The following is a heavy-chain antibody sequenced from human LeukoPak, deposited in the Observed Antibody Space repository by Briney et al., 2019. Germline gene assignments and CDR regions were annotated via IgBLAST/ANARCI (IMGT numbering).Heavy chain of an antibody. V-gene: IGHV4-59*08. D-gene: IGHD6-13*01. CDR1: GGSISSYY. CDR2: IYYSGST. Sequence: SETLSLTCTVSGGSISSYYWSWIRQPPGKGLEWIGYIYYSGSTNYSPSLKSRVTISVDTSKNQFSLKLSSVTAADTAVYYCARQWYSSSWCFDYWGQGTLVTVSS. CDR3: ARQWYSSSWCFDY. J-gene: IGHJ4*02.